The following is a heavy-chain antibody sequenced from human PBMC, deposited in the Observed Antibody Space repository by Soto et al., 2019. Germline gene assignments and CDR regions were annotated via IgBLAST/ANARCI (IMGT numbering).Heavy chain of an antibody. V-gene: IGHV3-23*01. Sequence: EVQLLESGGGLVQPGGSLRLSCAASGFTFSSYAMSWVRQAPGKGLEWVSAISGSGGSTYYADSVKGRFTISRDNSXXTLHLQMNSLRAEDTAVYYCAKDIAAAGSVAYFDYWGQGTLVTVS. CDR1: GFTFSSYA. CDR2: ISGSGGST. D-gene: IGHD6-13*01. J-gene: IGHJ4*02. CDR3: AKDIAAAGSVAYFDY.